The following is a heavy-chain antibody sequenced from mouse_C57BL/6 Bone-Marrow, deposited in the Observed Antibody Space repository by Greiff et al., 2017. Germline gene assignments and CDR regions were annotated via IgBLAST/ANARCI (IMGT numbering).Heavy chain of an antibody. CDR3: ARWKGAWFAY. CDR1: GYTFTSYT. V-gene: IGHV1-4*01. J-gene: IGHJ3*01. Sequence: QVQLQQSGAELARPGASVKMSCKASGYTFTSYTMHWVKQRPGQGLEWIGYINPSSGYTKYNQKFKDKATFTADKSSSTAYMQLSSLTSEDSAVYYCARWKGAWFAYWGQGTLVTVSA. CDR2: INPSSGYT.